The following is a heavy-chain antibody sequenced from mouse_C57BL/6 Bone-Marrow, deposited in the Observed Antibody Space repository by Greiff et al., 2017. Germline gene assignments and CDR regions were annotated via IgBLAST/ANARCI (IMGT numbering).Heavy chain of an antibody. J-gene: IGHJ3*01. D-gene: IGHD2-3*01. CDR3: ASHDGYYWFAY. CDR2: ISSGGSYT. Sequence: EVKLMESGGDLVKPGGSLKLSCAASGFTFSSYGMSWVRQTPDKRLEWVATISSGGSYTYYPDSVKGRFTISRDNAKNTLYLQMSSLKSEDTAMYYCASHDGYYWFAYWGQGTLVTVSA. CDR1: GFTFSSYG. V-gene: IGHV5-6*01.